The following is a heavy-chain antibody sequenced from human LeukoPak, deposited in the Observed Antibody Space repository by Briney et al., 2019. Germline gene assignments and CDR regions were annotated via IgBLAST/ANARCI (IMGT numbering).Heavy chain of an antibody. CDR2: ISYDGRDK. V-gene: IGHV3-30*04. CDR1: GFTFSSYA. CDR3: ARSREVGATSFDFGMDV. Sequence: GGSLRLSCTASGFTFSSYAMHWVRQAPGKGLEWVAIISYDGRDKYYADPVKGRFTISRDNSKNTLYLQMNSLRTEDTAVNYCARSREVGATSFDFGMDVWGQGTTVTVSS. J-gene: IGHJ6*02. D-gene: IGHD1-26*01.